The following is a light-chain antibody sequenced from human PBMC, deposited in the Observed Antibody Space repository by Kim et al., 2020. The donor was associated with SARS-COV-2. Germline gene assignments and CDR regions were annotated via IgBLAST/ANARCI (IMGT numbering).Light chain of an antibody. Sequence: GQKGNIACSGNRSNMGNNYISWYKHSPGTAPKLLIYVNSKGPPGIPDRFSASESGTSATLGITGLQTGEEADYYCGSWEGSLSAGVFGGGTQLTVL. J-gene: IGLJ2*01. CDR3: GSWEGSLSAGV. CDR1: RSNMGNNY. CDR2: VNS. V-gene: IGLV1-51*01.